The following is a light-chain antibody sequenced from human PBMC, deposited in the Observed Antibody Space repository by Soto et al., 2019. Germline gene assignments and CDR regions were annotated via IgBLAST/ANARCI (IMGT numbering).Light chain of an antibody. J-gene: IGKJ2*02. Sequence: EIVLTQSPGTLSLSPGERATLSCRASQSVSSSYLAGYQQKPGQAPRLLIYGASSRATGMPDRFSGSGSGTDFTLTISRLEPEDFAVYYCQQSGTFGQGTKLEIK. CDR3: QQSGT. V-gene: IGKV3-20*01. CDR1: QSVSSSY. CDR2: GAS.